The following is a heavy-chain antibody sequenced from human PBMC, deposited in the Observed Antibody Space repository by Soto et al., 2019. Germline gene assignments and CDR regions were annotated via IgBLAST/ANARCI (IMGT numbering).Heavy chain of an antibody. V-gene: IGHV3-74*01. CDR1: GFTFSTYW. D-gene: IGHD1-1*01. CDR3: ATVATHSYNWVAP. J-gene: IGHJ5*02. CDR2: INADGTTT. Sequence: EVHLVESGGGLVQPGGSLRLSCADSGFTFSTYWMHWVRQAPGKGLVWVSRINADGTTTTYADSVKGRFTISRDNAKNTLYLQMNSLRAEDTAVYFCATVATHSYNWVAPWGQGTLVTISS.